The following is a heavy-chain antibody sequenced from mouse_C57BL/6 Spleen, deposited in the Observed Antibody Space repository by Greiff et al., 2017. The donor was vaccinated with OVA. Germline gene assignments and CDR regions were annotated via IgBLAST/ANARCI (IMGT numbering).Heavy chain of an antibody. CDR2: ISSGGSYT. D-gene: IGHD1-1*01. Sequence: EVQGVESGGDLVKPGGSLKLSCAASGFTFSSYGMSWVRQTPDKRLEWVATISSGGSYTYYPDSVKGRFTISRDNAKNTLYLQMSSLKSEDTAKYYCTSQGDYGSSFGAMDYWGQGTSVTVSS. CDR3: TSQGDYGSSFGAMDY. V-gene: IGHV5-6*01. J-gene: IGHJ4*01. CDR1: GFTFSSYG.